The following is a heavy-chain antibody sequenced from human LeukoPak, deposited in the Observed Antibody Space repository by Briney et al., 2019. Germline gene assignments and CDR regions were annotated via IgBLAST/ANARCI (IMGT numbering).Heavy chain of an antibody. CDR3: VSFYETY. CDR1: GNYW. V-gene: IGHV3-74*01. J-gene: IGHJ4*02. Sequence: GGSLRLSCAASGNYWMHWVRQAPGKGLVWVSHINSDGSWTSYADSVKGRFTISKDNAKNTVYLQMNSLRAEDTAVNYCVSFYETYWGRGTLVTV. CDR2: INSDGSWT. D-gene: IGHD2/OR15-2a*01.